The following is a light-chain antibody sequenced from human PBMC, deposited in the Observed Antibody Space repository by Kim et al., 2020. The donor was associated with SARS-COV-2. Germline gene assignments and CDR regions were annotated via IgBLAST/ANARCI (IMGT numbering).Light chain of an antibody. V-gene: IGLV1-44*01. CDR1: SSNIGSNT. CDR2: SNN. J-gene: IGLJ3*02. Sequence: QSVLTQPPSASGTPGQRVTISCSGSSSNIGSNTVNWYQQVPSTAPKLLIYSNNQRPSGVPDRFSGSKSGTSASLAISGLQSEDEADYYCAVWDDSLNGPVFGGGTQLTVL. CDR3: AVWDDSLNGPV.